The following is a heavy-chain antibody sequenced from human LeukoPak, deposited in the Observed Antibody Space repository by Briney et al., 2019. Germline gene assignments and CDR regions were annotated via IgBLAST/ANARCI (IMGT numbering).Heavy chain of an antibody. CDR1: GFTFSSYG. V-gene: IGHV3-21*01. CDR2: ISSSSSYK. D-gene: IGHD2-2*01. CDR3: ARVLGYCSSTSCYFGYAFDI. Sequence: GGSLRLSCAASGFTFSSYGMHWVRQAPGKGLEWVSSISSSSSYKYYADSVKGRFTISRDNAKNSLYLQMNSLRAEDTAVYYCARVLGYCSSTSCYFGYAFDIWGQGTMVTVSS. J-gene: IGHJ3*02.